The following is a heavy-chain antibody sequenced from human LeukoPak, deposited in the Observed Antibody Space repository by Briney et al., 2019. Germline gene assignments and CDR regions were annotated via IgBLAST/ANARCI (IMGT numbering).Heavy chain of an antibody. CDR2: IYSGGST. CDR1: GSTVSSNY. J-gene: IGHJ4*02. V-gene: IGHV3-66*01. D-gene: IGHD4-17*01. Sequence: GGSLRLSCTASGSTVSSNYMSWVRQAPGKGLEWVSVIYSGGSTYYADSVKGRFTISRDNSKNTLYLQMNSLRAEDTAVYYCARVDYGDYGFDYWGQGTLVTVSS. CDR3: ARVDYGDYGFDY.